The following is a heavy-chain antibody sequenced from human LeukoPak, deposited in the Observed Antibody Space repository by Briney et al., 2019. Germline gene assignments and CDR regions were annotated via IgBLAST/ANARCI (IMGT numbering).Heavy chain of an antibody. CDR1: GYTFTSYY. J-gene: IGHJ6*04. CDR3: ARDAGGPSYYYGMDV. CDR2: INPSGGST. Sequence: GASVKVSCKASGYTFTSYYMHWVRQAPGQGLEWMRIINPSGGSTSYAQKFQGRVTMTRDTSTSTVYMELSSLRSEDTAVYYCARDAGGPSYYYGMDVWGKGTTVTVSS. V-gene: IGHV1-46*01. D-gene: IGHD2-15*01.